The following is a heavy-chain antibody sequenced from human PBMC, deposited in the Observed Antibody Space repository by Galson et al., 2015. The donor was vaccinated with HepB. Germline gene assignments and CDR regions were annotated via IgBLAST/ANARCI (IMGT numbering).Heavy chain of an antibody. D-gene: IGHD6-19*01. CDR3: AKGGRAVAGSHFDY. CDR1: GFTFDDYT. V-gene: IGHV3-43*01. Sequence: SLRLSCAASGFTFDDYTMHWVRQAPGKGLEWVSLISWDGGSTYYADSVKGRFTISRDNSKNSLYLQMNSLRTEDTAVYYCAKGGRAVAGSHFDYWGQGTLVTVSS. J-gene: IGHJ4*02. CDR2: ISWDGGST.